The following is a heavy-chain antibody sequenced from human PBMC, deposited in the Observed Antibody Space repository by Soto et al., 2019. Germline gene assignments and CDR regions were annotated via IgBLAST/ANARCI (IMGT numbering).Heavy chain of an antibody. V-gene: IGHV3-23*01. CDR2: ISGSGGSS. CDR1: GFTFSNYA. J-gene: IGHJ6*02. CDR3: AKGVRSSSSYYGMDV. Sequence: SLRLSCAGSGFTFSNYAMSWVRQAPGKGLEWVSAISGSGGSSYYADSVKGRFTISRDNSKNTLYLQMNSLRAEDTAVYYCAKGVRSSSSYYGMDVWGQGTTVTVSS. D-gene: IGHD6-6*01.